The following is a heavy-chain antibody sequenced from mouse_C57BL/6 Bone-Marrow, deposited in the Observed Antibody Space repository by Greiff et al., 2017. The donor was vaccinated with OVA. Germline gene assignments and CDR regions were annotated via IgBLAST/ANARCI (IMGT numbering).Heavy chain of an antibody. V-gene: IGHV1-76*01. Sequence: VKLVESGAELVRPGASVKLSCKASGYTFTDYYINWVKQRPGQGLEWIARIYPGSGNTYYNEKFKGKATLTAEKSSSTAYMQLSSLTSEDSAVYFCARGGSSYEGFAYWGQGTLVTVSA. D-gene: IGHD1-1*01. CDR3: ARGGSSYEGFAY. J-gene: IGHJ3*01. CDR1: GYTFTDYY. CDR2: IYPGSGNT.